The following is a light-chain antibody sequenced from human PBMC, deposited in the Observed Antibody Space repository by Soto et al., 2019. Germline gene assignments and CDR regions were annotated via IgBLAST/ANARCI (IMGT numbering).Light chain of an antibody. J-gene: IGKJ1*01. CDR1: QSVLYSSNKYH. CDR2: WVS. CDR3: QQYHTTPWT. V-gene: IGKV4-1*01. Sequence: DIVMTQSPDSLAVSLGERATINCKSSQSVLYSSNKYHLAWYQQRPGQPPKSLIFWVSTRESGVPDRFSGSGSGTDFTLTISSRQAEDVAVYYCQQYHTTPWTFGQGTKVEIK.